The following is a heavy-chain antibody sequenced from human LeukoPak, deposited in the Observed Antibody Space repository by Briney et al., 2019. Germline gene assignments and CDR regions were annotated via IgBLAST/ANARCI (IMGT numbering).Heavy chain of an antibody. CDR1: GFTFTSSA. J-gene: IGHJ4*02. CDR3: AARPLYDSSGFHGDDY. V-gene: IGHV1-58*02. Sequence: SVKVSCKASGFTFTSSAMQWVRQARGQRLEWIGWIVVGSGNTNYAQKFQERVTITRDMSTSTAYMELSSLRSEDTAVYYCAARPLYDSSGFHGDDYWGQGTLVTVSS. D-gene: IGHD3-22*01. CDR2: IVVGSGNT.